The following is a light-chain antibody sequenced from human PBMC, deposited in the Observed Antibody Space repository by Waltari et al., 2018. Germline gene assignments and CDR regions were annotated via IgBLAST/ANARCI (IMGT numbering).Light chain of an antibody. Sequence: QQPVKGPRFLMKVNSDGSHRKGDDIPDRFSGSGSGPERYLTISSLQSEDEADYYCETGGHGTLVFGGGTKLTVL. CDR3: ETGGHGTLV. V-gene: IGLV4-69*01. CDR2: VNSDGSH. J-gene: IGLJ3*02.